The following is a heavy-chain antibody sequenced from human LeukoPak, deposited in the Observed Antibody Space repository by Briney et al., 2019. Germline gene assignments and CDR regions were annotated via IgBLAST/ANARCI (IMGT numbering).Heavy chain of an antibody. CDR2: ISPNSGDT. J-gene: IGHJ6*03. CDR1: GYTFTGHY. CDR3: ARAAIAVAGDYHYHYMDV. Sequence: ASVKVSCKGSGYTFTGHYMHWVRQAPGQGLEWMGWISPNSGDTDYAQRFQGRVTMTRDTSISTAYMELSRLRSDDAAVYYCARAAIAVAGDYHYHYMDVWGKGTTVTVSS. V-gene: IGHV1-2*02. D-gene: IGHD6-19*01.